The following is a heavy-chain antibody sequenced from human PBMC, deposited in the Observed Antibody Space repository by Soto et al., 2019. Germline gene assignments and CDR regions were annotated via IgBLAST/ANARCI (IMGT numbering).Heavy chain of an antibody. CDR2: VSHSGSS. V-gene: IGHV4-4*02. J-gene: IGHJ4*02. CDR3: ARGHKTPAGHPTMIIVVTPDY. Sequence: QVQLQESGPGLVKPSETLSLICTVSGASIRSNDWWTWVRQPPGKGLEWSGEVSHSGSSNYNPAFKSRLTISVDKSKNQFSLDLKSVTAADTAVYYCARGHKTPAGHPTMIIVVTPDYWGQGAGVAVSS. CDR1: GASIRSNDW. D-gene: IGHD2-2*01.